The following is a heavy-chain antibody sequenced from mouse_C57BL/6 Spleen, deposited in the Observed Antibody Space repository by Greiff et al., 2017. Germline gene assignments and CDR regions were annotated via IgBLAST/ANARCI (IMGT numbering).Heavy chain of an antibody. CDR1: GYSFTSSY. CDR3: ARGGGQTARVPFDY. D-gene: IGHD3-2*01. V-gene: IGHV1S126*01. J-gene: IGHJ2*01. CDR2: IDPSDSYT. Sequence: VMLVESGPELVKPGASVKISCKASGYSFTSSYINWVKQRPGQGLEWIGEIDPSDSYTNYNQKFKGKSTLTVDKSSSTAYMQLSSLTSEDSAVYYGARGGGQTARVPFDYWGQGTTLTVSS.